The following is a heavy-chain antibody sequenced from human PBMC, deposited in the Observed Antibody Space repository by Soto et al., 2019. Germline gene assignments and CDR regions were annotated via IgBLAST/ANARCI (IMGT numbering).Heavy chain of an antibody. V-gene: IGHV3-7*01. CDR1: GFSFSSYW. CDR2: IKLDGSEE. Sequence: ESGGGLVQPGGSLRLSCAASGFSFSSYWMSWVRQAPGKGLEWVANIKLDGSEEYYVDSVKGRFTISRDNVKNSLYLQMNSLRAEDTAVYYCARPWNSDYTADAFDIWGQGTMVTVSS. J-gene: IGHJ3*02. CDR3: ARPWNSDYTADAFDI. D-gene: IGHD3-3*01.